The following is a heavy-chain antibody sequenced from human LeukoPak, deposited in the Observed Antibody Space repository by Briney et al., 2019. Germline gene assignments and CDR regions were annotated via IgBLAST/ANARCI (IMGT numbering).Heavy chain of an antibody. CDR1: GGSTSSGAFS. CDR2: IYHSGNT. CDR3: ARGHRRWFGEFLFDY. Sequence: SETLSLTCAVSGGSTSSGAFSWSWIRQPPGKGLEWIVYIYHSGNTFYNPSLKSRVTISVDTSKNQFSLKLSSVTAADTAVYYCARGHRRWFGEFLFDYWGQGTLVTVSS. J-gene: IGHJ4*02. V-gene: IGHV4-30-2*01. D-gene: IGHD3-10*01.